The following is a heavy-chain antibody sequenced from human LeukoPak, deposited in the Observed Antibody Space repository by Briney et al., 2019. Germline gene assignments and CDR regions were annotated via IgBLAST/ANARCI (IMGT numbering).Heavy chain of an antibody. D-gene: IGHD3-10*01. V-gene: IGHV3-11*03. CDR3: ASALYGSGTYSTY. CDR1: GFTFSDFY. J-gene: IGHJ4*02. Sequence: GGSLRLSCAASGFTFSDFYMSWIRQAPGKGLELVSYISHTSSYTTYADSVKGRFTISRDNSKNSLYLQMNSLRAEDTAVYYCASALYGSGTYSTYWGQGTLVTVSS. CDR2: ISHTSSYT.